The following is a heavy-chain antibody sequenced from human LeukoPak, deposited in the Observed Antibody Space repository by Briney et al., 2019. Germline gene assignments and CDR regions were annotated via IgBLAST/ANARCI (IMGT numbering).Heavy chain of an antibody. Sequence: SETLSLTCAVYGGSFSGYYWSWIRQPPGKGLEWIGEINHSGSTNYNPSLKSRVTISVDTSKNQFSLKLSSVTAEDTAVYYCAREINYYDSSGYVYWGQGTLVTVSS. CDR3: AREINYYDSSGYVY. J-gene: IGHJ4*02. CDR1: GGSFSGYY. D-gene: IGHD3-22*01. CDR2: INHSGST. V-gene: IGHV4-34*01.